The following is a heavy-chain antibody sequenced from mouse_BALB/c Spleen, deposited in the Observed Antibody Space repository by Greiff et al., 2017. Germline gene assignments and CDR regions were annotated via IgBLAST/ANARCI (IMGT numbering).Heavy chain of an antibody. D-gene: IGHD1-1*01. CDR1: GFTFSSFG. V-gene: IGHV5-17*02. J-gene: IGHJ3*01. CDR2: ISSGSSTI. Sequence: EVQRVESGGGLVQPGGSRKLSCAASGFTFSSFGMHWVRQAPEKGLEWVAYISSGSSTIYYADTVKGRFTISRDNPKNTLFLQMTSLRSEDTAMYYCARGGDYYGSSPWFAYWGQGTLVTVSA. CDR3: ARGGDYYGSSPWFAY.